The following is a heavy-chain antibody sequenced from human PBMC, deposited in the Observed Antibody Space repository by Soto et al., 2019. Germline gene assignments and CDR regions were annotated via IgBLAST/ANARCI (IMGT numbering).Heavy chain of an antibody. CDR2: IYYSGST. D-gene: IGHD5-18*01. CDR3: ARDQGYSYGLYYFDY. CDR1: GGSISSGDYY. J-gene: IGHJ4*02. Sequence: SETLSLTCTVSGGSISSGDYYWSWIRQPPGKGLEWIGYIYYSGSTYYNPSLKSPVTISVDTSKNQFSLKLSSVTAADTAVYYCARDQGYSYGLYYFDYWGQGTLVTVSS. V-gene: IGHV4-30-4*01.